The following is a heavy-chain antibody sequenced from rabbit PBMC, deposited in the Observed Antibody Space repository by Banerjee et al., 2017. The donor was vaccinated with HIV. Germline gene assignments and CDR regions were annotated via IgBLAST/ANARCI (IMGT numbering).Heavy chain of an antibody. Sequence: QSLEESGGGLVQPEGSLALTCKASGIDFSYTYYICWVRQAPGKGLEWIACIGVASSGTTYYASWAKGRFTISKTSTTMTLQMTSLTAADTATYFCARGYATNSDGSLTRLDLWAQGTLVTVS. CDR1: GIDFSYTYY. D-gene: IGHD6-1*01. CDR3: ARGYATNSDGSLTRLDL. V-gene: IGHV1S40*01. CDR2: IGVASSGTT. J-gene: IGHJ3*01.